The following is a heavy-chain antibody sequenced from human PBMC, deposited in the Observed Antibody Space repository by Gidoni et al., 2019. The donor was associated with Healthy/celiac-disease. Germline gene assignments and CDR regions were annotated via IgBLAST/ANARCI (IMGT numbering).Heavy chain of an antibody. Sequence: EVQLVEAGGGVVQPGGSRRTACAGAGCAVGSDWMSWVRQAPGKGLEWVANIKQDGSEKYYVDSLKGRFTISRDNAKNSLYLQMNSLRAEDTAVYYCARVRYYDFWSGYYLTYWGQGTLVTVSS. V-gene: IGHV3-7*01. CDR1: GCAVGSDW. J-gene: IGHJ4*02. CDR3: ARVRYYDFWSGYYLTY. D-gene: IGHD3-3*01. CDR2: IKQDGSEK.